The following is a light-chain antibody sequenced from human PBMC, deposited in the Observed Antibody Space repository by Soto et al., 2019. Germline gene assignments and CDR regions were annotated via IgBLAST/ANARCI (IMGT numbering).Light chain of an antibody. CDR2: DVS. J-gene: IGLJ1*01. CDR1: SSDVGDYNY. Sequence: QSALTQPASVSGSPGQSITISCTGTSSDVGDYNYVSWYQQHPGKAPKVMIYDVSNRPSGVSNRFSGSKSGNTASLTISGLQAEDEAYYYCSSYTSSSTLVFGTGTKLTVL. CDR3: SSYTSSSTLV. V-gene: IGLV2-14*01.